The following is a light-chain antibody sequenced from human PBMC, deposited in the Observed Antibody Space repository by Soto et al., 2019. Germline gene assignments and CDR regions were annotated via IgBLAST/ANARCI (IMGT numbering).Light chain of an antibody. CDR2: GAS. V-gene: IGKV3-15*01. CDR1: QSVSSSY. Sequence: EIVLTQSPGTLSLSPGERATLSCRASQSVSSSYLAWYQQKPGQAPRLLIYGASIRATGIPARFSGSGSGTEFTLTISTLQSEDFAIYYCQHYNNWPPWTFGQGTKVDNK. J-gene: IGKJ1*01. CDR3: QHYNNWPPWT.